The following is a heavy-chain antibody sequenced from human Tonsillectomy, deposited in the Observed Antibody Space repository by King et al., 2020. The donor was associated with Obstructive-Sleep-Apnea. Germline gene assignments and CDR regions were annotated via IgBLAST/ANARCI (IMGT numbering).Heavy chain of an antibody. J-gene: IGHJ4*02. CDR2: INHSGST. CDR3: ARGILVATRGIKWQWPRTLYYFDY. CDR1: GGSFSGYY. D-gene: IGHD5-12*01. V-gene: IGHV4-34*01. Sequence: QVQLQQWGAGLLKPSETLSLTCAVYGGSFSGYYWSWIRQPPGKGLEWIGEINHSGSTNYNPSLKSRVTISVDTSKNQFSLKLSSVTAADTAVYYCARGILVATRGIKWQWPRTLYYFDYWGQGTLVTVSS.